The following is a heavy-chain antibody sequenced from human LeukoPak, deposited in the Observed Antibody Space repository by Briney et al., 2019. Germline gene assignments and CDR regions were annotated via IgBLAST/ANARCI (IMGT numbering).Heavy chain of an antibody. Sequence: GGSLRLSCAASQFTFSNYAMSWVRQAPGKGLEWVSAISGSGNTTYFGDSVTGRFTISRDNPKNTVYLQMNSLSAEDTAVYYCAKGPAPYCSGGSCYSPHWYFDLWGRGTLVTVSS. CDR3: AKGPAPYCSGGSCYSPHWYFDL. CDR1: QFTFSNYA. D-gene: IGHD2-15*01. CDR2: ISGSGNTT. V-gene: IGHV3-23*01. J-gene: IGHJ2*01.